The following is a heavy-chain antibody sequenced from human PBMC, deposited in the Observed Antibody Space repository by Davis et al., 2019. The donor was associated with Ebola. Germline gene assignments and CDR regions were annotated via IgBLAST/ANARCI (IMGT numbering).Heavy chain of an antibody. V-gene: IGHV5-51*01. CDR2: IYPGDSDT. CDR3: ARAGGSVTTVTNNAFDI. J-gene: IGHJ3*02. D-gene: IGHD4-17*01. Sequence: GESLKISCKGFGYSFTSYWIGWVRQLPGKGLEWMGIIYPGDSDTRYSPSFQGQVTISADKSITTAYLQWSSLKASDTAIYFCARAGGSVTTVTNNAFDIWGQGTMVTVSS. CDR1: GYSFTSYW.